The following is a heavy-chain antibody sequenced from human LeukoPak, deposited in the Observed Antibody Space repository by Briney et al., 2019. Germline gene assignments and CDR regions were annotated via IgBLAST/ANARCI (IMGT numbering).Heavy chain of an antibody. V-gene: IGHV3-23*01. J-gene: IGHJ4*02. CDR3: AKGDAVTAIFPLDY. D-gene: IGHD2-21*02. Sequence: GGSLRLSCAASGFTFSTYAMNWVRQAPGKGLEWVSGISGSGGTTYYADSVQGRFTISRDNSKKTVFLQMSSLRAEDTAVYYCAKGDAVTAIFPLDYWGQGTLVIVSS. CDR2: ISGSGGTT. CDR1: GFTFSTYA.